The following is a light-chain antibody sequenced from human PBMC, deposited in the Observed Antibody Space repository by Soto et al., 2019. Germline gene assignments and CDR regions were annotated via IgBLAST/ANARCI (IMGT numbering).Light chain of an antibody. CDR3: QQDGSSPIT. CDR2: DAS. J-gene: IGKJ5*01. V-gene: IGKV3-20*01. Sequence: EIVLTKSPGTLSLSPGESATLSCRASQSITSNYLAWYQQKPGQAPRLLIYDASTRATGIPARFSGSGSGTDFTLTISRLEPEDFAVYYCQQDGSSPITFGQGTRLEIK. CDR1: QSITSNY.